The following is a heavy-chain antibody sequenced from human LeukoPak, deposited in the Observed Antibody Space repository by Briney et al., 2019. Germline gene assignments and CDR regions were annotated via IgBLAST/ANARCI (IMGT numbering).Heavy chain of an antibody. CDR1: GYTFTGYY. D-gene: IGHD5-18*01. CDR3: SRVVSRGCSYGYVLVY. Sequence: GSVKVSCKASGYTFTGYYMHWVRQAPGQGLEWVGCIRPNSGGTNYAQTFQGRVTMTRDTSISTAYMELSRLRSDGTAVYYCSRVVSRGCSYGYVLVYWGQGTLVTVSS. V-gene: IGHV1-2*02. J-gene: IGHJ4*02. CDR2: IRPNSGGT.